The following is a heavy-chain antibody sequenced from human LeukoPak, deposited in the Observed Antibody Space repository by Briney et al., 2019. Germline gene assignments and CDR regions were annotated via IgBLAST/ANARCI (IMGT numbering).Heavy chain of an antibody. D-gene: IGHD6-13*01. CDR1: GFTFSSYG. J-gene: IGHJ3*02. CDR2: ISFDGSNK. Sequence: GGSLRLSCAASGFTFSSYGMHWVRQAPGKGLEWVAVISFDGSNKYYADSVKGRFTISRDNSKNTLYLQMNSLRAEDTAVYYCAKGLDGYSSSWWSDAFDIWGQGTMVTVSS. V-gene: IGHV3-30*18. CDR3: AKGLDGYSSSWWSDAFDI.